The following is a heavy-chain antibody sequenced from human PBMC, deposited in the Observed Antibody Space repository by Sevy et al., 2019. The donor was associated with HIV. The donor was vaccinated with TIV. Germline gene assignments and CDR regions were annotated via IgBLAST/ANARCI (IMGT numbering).Heavy chain of an antibody. D-gene: IGHD6-19*01. CDR3: ARHTAVAATSFDY. Sequence: SETLSLSCSVSGGSISSDYWSWIRQPPGKGLEWIAYINYSGSTKYNPSLKSRVTISIDTSRNQFSLTLSSVTAADTAVYYCARHTAVAATSFDYWGQGILVTVSS. J-gene: IGHJ4*02. V-gene: IGHV4-59*01. CDR2: INYSGST. CDR1: GGSISSDY.